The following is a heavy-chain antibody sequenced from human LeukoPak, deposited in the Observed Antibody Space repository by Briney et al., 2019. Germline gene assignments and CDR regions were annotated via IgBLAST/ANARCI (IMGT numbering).Heavy chain of an antibody. J-gene: IGHJ3*02. CDR2: IIPVFDST. CDR1: AGTFSSFA. V-gene: IGHV1-69*13. Sequence: SVKVSCKASAGTFSSFAFNWVRQAPGQGLEWMGRIIPVFDSTNYAQKFQGRVTITADESTSTAYMELSRLRSDDTAVYYCARAGSWLNIVVVPAADAFDIWGQGTMVTVSS. CDR3: ARAGSWLNIVVVPAADAFDI. D-gene: IGHD2-2*01.